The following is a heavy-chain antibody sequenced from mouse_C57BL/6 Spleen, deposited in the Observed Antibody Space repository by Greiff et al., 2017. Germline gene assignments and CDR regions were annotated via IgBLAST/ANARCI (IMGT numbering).Heavy chain of an antibody. J-gene: IGHJ4*01. Sequence: QVQLQQPGAELVKPGASVKLSCKASGYTFTSYWMHWVKQRPGQGLEWIGRIHPNSGSTNYNEKFKSKATLTVDKSSSTAYMQLSSLTSEDSAVYYCARSEGNFYAMDYWGQGTSVTVSS. CDR3: ARSEGNFYAMDY. V-gene: IGHV1-64*01. CDR1: GYTFTSYW. D-gene: IGHD2-1*01. CDR2: IHPNSGST.